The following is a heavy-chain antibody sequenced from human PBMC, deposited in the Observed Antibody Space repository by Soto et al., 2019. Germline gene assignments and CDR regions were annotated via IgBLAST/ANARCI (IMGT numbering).Heavy chain of an antibody. D-gene: IGHD3-22*01. CDR1: GGTFSSYA. V-gene: IGHV1-69*13. CDR3: ARAPYYYDSSGYYFDY. Sequence: SVKVSCKASGGTFSSYAISWVRQAPGQGLEWMGGIIPIFGTANYAQKFQGRVTITADESTSTAYMELSSLRSEDTAVYYCARAPYYYDSSGYYFDYWGQGTLVTVSS. J-gene: IGHJ4*02. CDR2: IIPIFGTA.